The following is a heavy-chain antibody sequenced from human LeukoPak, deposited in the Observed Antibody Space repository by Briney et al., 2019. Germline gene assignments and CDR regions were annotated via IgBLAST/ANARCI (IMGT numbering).Heavy chain of an antibody. CDR2: IYYSGST. Sequence: PSETLSLTCTVSGGSISSGGYYWSWIRQHPGKGLEWIGYIYYSGSTYYNPSLKSRVTISVDTSKNQFSLKLSSVTAADTAVYYCARDGVRRYCSGGSCASYNWSDPWGQGTLATVSS. D-gene: IGHD2-15*01. V-gene: IGHV4-31*03. CDR1: GGSISSGGYY. CDR3: ARDGVRRYCSGGSCASYNWSDP. J-gene: IGHJ5*02.